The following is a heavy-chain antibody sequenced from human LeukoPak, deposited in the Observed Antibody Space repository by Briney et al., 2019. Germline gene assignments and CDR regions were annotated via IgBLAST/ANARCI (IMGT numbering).Heavy chain of an antibody. V-gene: IGHV1-18*04. CDR1: GYTFTSYG. J-gene: IGHJ4*02. D-gene: IGHD3-10*01. CDR2: ISAYNGNT. Sequence: ASVKVSCKASGYTFTSYGISWVRQAPGQGLEWMGWISAYNGNTNYAQKLQGRVTMTTDTSTSTAYMELRSLRSDDTAVYHCAGPMNYYGSGSYYNPLGFDYWGQGTLVTVSS. CDR3: AGPMNYYGSGSYYNPLGFDY.